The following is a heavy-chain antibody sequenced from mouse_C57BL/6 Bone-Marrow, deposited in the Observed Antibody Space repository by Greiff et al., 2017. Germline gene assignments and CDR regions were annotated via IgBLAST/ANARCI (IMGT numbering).Heavy chain of an antibody. CDR1: GFSLTSYA. D-gene: IGHD1-1*01. Sequence: VQVVESGPGLVAPSQCLSITCTVSGFSLTSYAISWVRQPPGKGLEWLGVIWTGGGTNYNSALKSRLSISKDNSKSQVYLKMNSLQTDDTAMYYCARRDGSTLYYAMDYWGQGTSVTVSS. J-gene: IGHJ4*01. V-gene: IGHV2-9-1*01. CDR2: IWTGGGT. CDR3: ARRDGSTLYYAMDY.